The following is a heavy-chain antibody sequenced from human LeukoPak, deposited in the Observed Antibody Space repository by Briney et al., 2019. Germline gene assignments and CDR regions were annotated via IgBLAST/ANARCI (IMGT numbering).Heavy chain of an antibody. D-gene: IGHD1-26*01. CDR3: AKDQGIVGATPYFDY. V-gene: IGHV3-23*01. CDR2: ISGSGGST. J-gene: IGHJ4*02. Sequence: PGGSLRLSCAASGFTFSSYAMSWVRQAPGKGLQRVSAISGSGGSTYYADSVKGRFTISRDNSKNTLYLQMNSLRAEDTAVYYCAKDQGIVGATPYFDYWGQGTLVTVSS. CDR1: GFTFSSYA.